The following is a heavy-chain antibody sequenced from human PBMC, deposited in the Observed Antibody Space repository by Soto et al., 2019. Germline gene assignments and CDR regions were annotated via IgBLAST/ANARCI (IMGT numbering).Heavy chain of an antibody. CDR3: ARDEKGGSGSYEEYGMDV. J-gene: IGHJ6*02. CDR2: IYYSGST. Sequence: SETLSLTCTVSGGSVSSGSYYWSWIRQPPGKGLEWIGYIYYSGSTNYNPSLKSRVTISVDTSKNQFSLKLSSVTAADTAVYYCARDEKGGSGSYEEYGMDVWGQGTTVTVSS. D-gene: IGHD3-10*01. V-gene: IGHV4-61*01. CDR1: GGSVSSGSYY.